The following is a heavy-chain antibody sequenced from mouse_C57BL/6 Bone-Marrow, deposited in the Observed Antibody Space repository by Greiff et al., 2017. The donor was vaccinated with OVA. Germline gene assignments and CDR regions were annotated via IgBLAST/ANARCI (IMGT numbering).Heavy chain of an antibody. V-gene: IGHV1-26*01. CDR1: GYTFTDYY. Sequence: EVQLQQSGPELVKPGASVKISCKASGYTFTDYYMNWVKQSHGKSLEWIGDINPNNGGTSYNQKFKGKATLTVDKSSSTAYMELRSLTSEDSAVYYCARGGNGGVYYAMDYWGQGTSVTVSS. CDR3: ARGGNGGVYYAMDY. CDR2: INPNNGGT. D-gene: IGHD2-1*01. J-gene: IGHJ4*01.